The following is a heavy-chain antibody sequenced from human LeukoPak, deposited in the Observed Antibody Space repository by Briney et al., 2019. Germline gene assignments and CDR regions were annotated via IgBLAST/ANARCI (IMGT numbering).Heavy chain of an antibody. V-gene: IGHV3-74*01. Sequence: PGGSLRLSCAASGFTFGSYWMHWVRQTPGKGLVWVSLINSDGSTTSYADSVKGRFTISRDNAKNTLYLQMSSLRAEDTALYYCARDLYYHSGGDYWGQGTLVTVSS. CDR3: ARDLYYHSGGDY. CDR2: INSDGSTT. CDR1: GFTFGSYW. D-gene: IGHD3-22*01. J-gene: IGHJ4*02.